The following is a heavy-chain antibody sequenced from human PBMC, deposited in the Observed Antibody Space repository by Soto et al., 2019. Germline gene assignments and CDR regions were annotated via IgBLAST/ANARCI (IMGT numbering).Heavy chain of an antibody. V-gene: IGHV1-69*02. CDR3: ARGGVGAMRLDY. D-gene: IGHD1-26*01. Sequence: QVQLVQSGAEVKKPGSSVKVSCKASGGTFSSYTISWVRQAPGQGLEWMGRIIPILGIANYAQKFQGRVXIXAXTATSTAYMELSSLRSEDTAVYYRARGGVGAMRLDYWGQGTLVTVCS. CDR1: GGTFSSYT. CDR2: IIPILGIA. J-gene: IGHJ4*02.